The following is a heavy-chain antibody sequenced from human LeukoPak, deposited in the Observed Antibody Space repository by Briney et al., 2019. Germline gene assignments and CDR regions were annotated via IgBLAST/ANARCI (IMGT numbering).Heavy chain of an antibody. V-gene: IGHV3-30*03. D-gene: IGHD6-13*01. CDR1: GFTFSSYG. Sequence: PGGSLRLSCAASGFTFSSYGMHWVRQAPGKGLEWVAVISYDGSNQYHADSVKGRFTISRDNSKNTLYLQMNSLRAEDAAVYYCARARGDSSSWFFFHYWGQGTLVTVSS. CDR2: ISYDGSNQ. CDR3: ARARGDSSSWFFFHY. J-gene: IGHJ4*02.